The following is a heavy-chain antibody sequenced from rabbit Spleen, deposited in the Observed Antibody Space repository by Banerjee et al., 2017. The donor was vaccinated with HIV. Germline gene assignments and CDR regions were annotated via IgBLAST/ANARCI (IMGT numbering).Heavy chain of an antibody. CDR3: ARDLYSSGWGALSYGMDL. V-gene: IGHV1S40*01. Sequence: QSLEESGGDLVKPGASLTLTCTASGFSFSNNYVMCWVRQAPGKGLEWIACIYPGFGVRNYANSVKGRFTISSDNAQNTVFLQMTSLTASDTATYFCARDLYSSGWGALSYGMDLWGPGTLVTVS. D-gene: IGHD4-1*01. J-gene: IGHJ6*01. CDR2: IYPGFGVR. CDR1: GFSFSNNYV.